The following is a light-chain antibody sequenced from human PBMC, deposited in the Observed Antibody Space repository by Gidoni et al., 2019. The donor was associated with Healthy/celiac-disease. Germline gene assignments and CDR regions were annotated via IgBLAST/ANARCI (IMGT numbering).Light chain of an antibody. CDR1: QDISNY. J-gene: IGKJ2*01. V-gene: IGKV1-33*01. CDR2: DAS. Sequence: DIQMTQSPSSLSASVGDRVTIPCKASQDISNYLNWYQQKPGKAPKLLIYDASNLETGVPSRFSGSGSGTDFTFTISSLQPEDIATYYCQQYDNLPYTFGQXTKLEIK. CDR3: QQYDNLPYT.